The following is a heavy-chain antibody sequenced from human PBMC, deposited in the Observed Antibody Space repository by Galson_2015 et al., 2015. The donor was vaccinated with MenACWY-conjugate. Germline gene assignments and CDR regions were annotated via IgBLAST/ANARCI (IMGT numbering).Heavy chain of an antibody. V-gene: IGHV4-59*01. Sequence: QVQLQESGPGLVKPSETLSLTCTVSGGSISSYYWSWIRQPPGKGLEWIGCIYYSGSTNYNPSLKSRVTISVDTSKNQFSLKLSSVTAADTAVYYCARGGWGYDFDYWGQGTLVTVSS. D-gene: IGHD5-12*01. J-gene: IGHJ4*02. CDR1: GGSISSYY. CDR3: ARGGWGYDFDY. CDR2: IYYSGST.